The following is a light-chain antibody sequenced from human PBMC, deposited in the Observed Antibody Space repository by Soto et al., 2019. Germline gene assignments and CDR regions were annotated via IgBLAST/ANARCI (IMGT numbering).Light chain of an antibody. CDR2: GAS. Sequence: EIVLTQSPGTLCLSPGERATLSCRASQSVSSSYLAWYQQKPGQAPRLLIYGASSRATGIPDRFSGSGSGTEFTLTISSLQSEDCAVYYCQQYNTHSGTFGQGTKVDIK. J-gene: IGKJ1*01. CDR1: QSVSSSY. CDR3: QQYNTHSGT. V-gene: IGKV3-20*01.